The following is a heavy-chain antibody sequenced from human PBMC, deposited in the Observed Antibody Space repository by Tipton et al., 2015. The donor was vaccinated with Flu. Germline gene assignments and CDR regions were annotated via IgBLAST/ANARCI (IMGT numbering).Heavy chain of an antibody. CDR3: ARDRNDYCDSGGYVLGFDIDY. Sequence: QLVQSGGGVVQPGGSLRLSCAASGFTFISYGMHWVRQAPGKGLEWVAVIWYDGSNKYYADSVKGRFTISRDNSKNTLYLQMNSLRAEDTAVYYCARDRNDYCDSGGYVLGFDIDYWGQGTLVTVSS. CDR1: GFTFISYG. V-gene: IGHV3-33*01. CDR2: IWYDGSNK. D-gene: IGHD3-22*01. J-gene: IGHJ4*02.